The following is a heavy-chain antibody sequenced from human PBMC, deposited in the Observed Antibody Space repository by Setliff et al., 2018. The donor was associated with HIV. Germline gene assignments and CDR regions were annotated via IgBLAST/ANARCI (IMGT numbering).Heavy chain of an antibody. D-gene: IGHD3-22*01. CDR2: VSYSGST. Sequence: SETLSLTCTVSGGSISTYSWSWIRQPPGKGLEWLGYVSYSGSTNFNPPLESRLAMSVDMSKNHFSLKLRSVTAADTAVYYCARHGHFYDSSSSDAFDIWGHGTMVTVSS. CDR1: GGSISTYS. V-gene: IGHV4-59*08. CDR3: ARHGHFYDSSSSDAFDI. J-gene: IGHJ3*02.